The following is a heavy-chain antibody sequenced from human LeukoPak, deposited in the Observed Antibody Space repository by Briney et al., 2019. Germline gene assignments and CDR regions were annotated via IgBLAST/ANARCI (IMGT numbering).Heavy chain of an antibody. V-gene: IGHV1-46*01. CDR2: INPGGGNT. CDR1: GYTFTNSY. D-gene: IGHD5-24*01. J-gene: IGHJ3*02. CDR3: ARIRDGYNDAYDI. Sequence: ASVKVSCKASGYTFTNSYIHWVRQAPGQVLEWMGLINPGGGNTNYAQNFQSRVTLTRDTSTSTVYMELSSLRSEDTAIYYCARIRDGYNDAYDIWGQGTVVTVPS.